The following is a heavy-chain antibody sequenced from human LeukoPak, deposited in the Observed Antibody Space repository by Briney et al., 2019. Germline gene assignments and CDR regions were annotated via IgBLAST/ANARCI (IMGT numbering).Heavy chain of an antibody. CDR2: IYFIGSA. CDR1: GGSISNYY. V-gene: IGHV4-59*01. Sequence: PSETLSLTCTVSGGSISNYYWSWIRQPPGKGLEWIGSIYFIGSADYNPSLKSRVTMSVDTSKNQLSLKLSSVTAADTAMSYCAEMGRSWSPGVTWGPGTLVTVSS. D-gene: IGHD6-13*01. CDR3: AEMGRSWSPGVT. J-gene: IGHJ5*02.